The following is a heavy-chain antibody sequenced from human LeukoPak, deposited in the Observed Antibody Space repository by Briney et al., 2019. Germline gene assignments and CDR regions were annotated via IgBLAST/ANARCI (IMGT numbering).Heavy chain of an antibody. J-gene: IGHJ4*02. CDR2: ISPGGGPT. CDR1: GGSISSGSYY. CDR3: AKDGAWLRFDD. Sequence: ETLSLTCTVSGGSISSGSYYWGWIRQPPGKGLEWVSGISPGGGPTYYADSVKGRFTISRDDSKNTLYLQMNNLRAEDTAVYYCAKDGAWLRFDDWGQGILVTVSS. D-gene: IGHD5-12*01. V-gene: IGHV3-23*01.